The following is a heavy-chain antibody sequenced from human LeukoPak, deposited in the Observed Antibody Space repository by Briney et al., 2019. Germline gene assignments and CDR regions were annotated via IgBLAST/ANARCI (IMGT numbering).Heavy chain of an antibody. CDR3: ARGDSSGYHCYFDS. CDR2: IYYSGST. Sequence: PSQTLSLTCTVSGGSITSGGYSWSWIRQHPGKGLEWIGYIYYSGSTYYNPSLKSRVTISVDTSKNQFSLKLSSVTAADTAVYYCARGDSSGYHCYFDSWGQGTLVTVSS. CDR1: GGSITSGGYS. V-gene: IGHV4-31*03. D-gene: IGHD3-22*01. J-gene: IGHJ4*02.